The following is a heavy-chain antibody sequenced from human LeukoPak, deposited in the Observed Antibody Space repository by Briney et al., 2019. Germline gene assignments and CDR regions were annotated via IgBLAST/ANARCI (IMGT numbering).Heavy chain of an antibody. Sequence: GGSLRLSCAASEFTVSSNYMSWVRQAPGKGLEWVSVIYSGGSTYYADSVKGRFTISRHNSKNTLYLQMNSLRGEDTAVYYCATIGGDYVSFDNWGQGALVTVTS. D-gene: IGHD4-17*01. CDR2: IYSGGST. J-gene: IGHJ4*02. CDR3: ATIGGDYVSFDN. CDR1: EFTVSSNY. V-gene: IGHV3-53*04.